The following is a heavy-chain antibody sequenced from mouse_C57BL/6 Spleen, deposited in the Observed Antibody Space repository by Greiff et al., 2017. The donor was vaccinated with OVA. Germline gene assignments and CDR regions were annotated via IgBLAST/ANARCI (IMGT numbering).Heavy chain of an antibody. J-gene: IGHJ4*01. CDR1: GYTFTDYY. CDR2: INPNNGGT. CDR3: ARRYYDPYYYAMDY. Sequence: VQLQQSGPELVKPGASVKISCKASGYTFTDYYMNWVKQSHGKSLEWIGDINPNNGGTSYNQKFKGKATLTVDKSSSTAYMELRSLTSEDSAVYYCARRYYDPYYYAMDYWGQGTSVTVSS. V-gene: IGHV1-26*01. D-gene: IGHD2-4*01.